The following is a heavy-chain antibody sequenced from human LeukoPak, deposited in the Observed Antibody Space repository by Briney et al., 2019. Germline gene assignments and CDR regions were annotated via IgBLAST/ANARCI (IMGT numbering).Heavy chain of an antibody. Sequence: PGGSLRLSCAASGFTFSDYWMSWVRQAPGKGLEWVANIKQDGSEKYYVDSVKGRFTIFRDNAKNSLYLQMNSLRAEDTAVYYCARGPRGYSYAWGYWGQGTLVTVSS. J-gene: IGHJ4*02. V-gene: IGHV3-7*05. D-gene: IGHD5-18*01. CDR3: ARGPRGYSYAWGY. CDR1: GFTFSDYW. CDR2: IKQDGSEK.